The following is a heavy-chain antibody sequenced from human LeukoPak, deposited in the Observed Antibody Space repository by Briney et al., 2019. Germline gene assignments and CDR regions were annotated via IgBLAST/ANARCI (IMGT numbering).Heavy chain of an antibody. Sequence: ASVTVSCKATGYTFTNYGISGLRQAPGQGLEGMGWISAYNGHTKYAQKVQGRVTMTRDTSTSTAYMELRSLRSDDTAVYYCARDGHRRYHYDSSGREDAFDIWGQGTMVTVSS. D-gene: IGHD3-22*01. V-gene: IGHV1-18*01. CDR2: ISAYNGHT. CDR3: ARDGHRRYHYDSSGREDAFDI. CDR1: GYTFTNYG. J-gene: IGHJ3*02.